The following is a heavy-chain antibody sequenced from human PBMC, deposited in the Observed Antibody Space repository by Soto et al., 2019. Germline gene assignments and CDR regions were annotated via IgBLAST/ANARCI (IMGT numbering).Heavy chain of an antibody. V-gene: IGHV3-53*01. CDR3: AREDYYDSSGYYGY. Sequence: GGSLRLSCAASGFTVSSNYMSWVRQAPGKGLEWVSVIYSGGSTYYADSVKGRFTISRDNSKNALYLQMNSLRAEDTAVYYCAREDYYDSSGYYGYWGQGTLVTVSS. CDR2: IYSGGST. D-gene: IGHD3-22*01. CDR1: GFTVSSNY. J-gene: IGHJ4*02.